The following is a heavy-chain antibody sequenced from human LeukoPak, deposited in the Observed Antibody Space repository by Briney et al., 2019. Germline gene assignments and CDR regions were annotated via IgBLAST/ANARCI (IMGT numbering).Heavy chain of an antibody. D-gene: IGHD4/OR15-4a*01. Sequence: ASVKVSCKASGYTYTNYGISWVRQAPGQGLEWMGWISPYNGNTHYAQKFQGRVTMTTDTSTSTVYMELRSLRSDDTAVYYCAGLGHGANFIHYWGQGTLVTVSS. J-gene: IGHJ4*02. CDR3: AGLGHGANFIHY. CDR2: ISPYNGNT. CDR1: GYTYTNYG. V-gene: IGHV1-18*01.